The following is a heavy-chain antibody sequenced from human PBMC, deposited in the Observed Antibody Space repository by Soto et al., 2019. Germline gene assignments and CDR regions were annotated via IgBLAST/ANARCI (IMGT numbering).Heavy chain of an antibody. D-gene: IGHD2-2*01. CDR2: LNPTSGNT. CDR1: GYTFTSYD. J-gene: IGHJ6*02. CDR3: ARSPWGYGTSTIRYIYYYYGMEV. Sequence: QVELVQSGAEVKKPGASVKVSCKASGYTFTSYDINWVRQATGQGLEWMGWLNPTSGNTGYAQKFQRRVTMSRIADISTGIMVVGRLRSEATAVHYSARSPWGYGTSTIRYIYYYYGMEVCCQETTLTVS. V-gene: IGHV1-8*01.